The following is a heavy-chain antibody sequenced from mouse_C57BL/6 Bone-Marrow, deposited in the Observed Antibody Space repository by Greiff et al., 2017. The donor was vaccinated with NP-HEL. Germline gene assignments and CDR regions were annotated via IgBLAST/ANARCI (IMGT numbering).Heavy chain of an antibody. CDR2: IRNKANNHAT. J-gene: IGHJ4*01. CDR1: GFTFSDAW. CDR3: TWGTTVVRYAMDY. V-gene: IGHV6-6*01. Sequence: EVKLQESGGGLVQPGGSMKLSCAASGFTFSDAWMDWVRQSPEKGLEWVAEIRNKANNHATYYAESVKGRFTISRDDSKSSVYLQMNSLRAEDTGIYYCTWGTTVVRYAMDYWGQGTSVTVSS. D-gene: IGHD1-1*01.